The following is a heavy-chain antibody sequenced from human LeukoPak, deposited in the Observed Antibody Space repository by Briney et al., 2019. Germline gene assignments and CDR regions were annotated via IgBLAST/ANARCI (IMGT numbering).Heavy chain of an antibody. Sequence: AGGSLRLSCAASGFTFSSFAMSWVRQAPGKGLEWVSAISGSGGSTYYADSVKGRFTMSRDNSKNTLYLQMNSLRAEDTAVYYCAKVLVGTTCFEYWGQGTLVTVSS. D-gene: IGHD1-7*01. V-gene: IGHV3-23*01. CDR2: ISGSGGST. CDR1: GFTFSSFA. CDR3: AKVLVGTTCFEY. J-gene: IGHJ4*02.